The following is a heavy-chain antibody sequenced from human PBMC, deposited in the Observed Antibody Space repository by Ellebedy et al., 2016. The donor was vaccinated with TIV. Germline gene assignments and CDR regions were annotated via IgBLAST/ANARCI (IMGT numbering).Heavy chain of an antibody. CDR3: ASAPLLYYFDY. D-gene: IGHD2-21*01. CDR1: GGSISSYY. Sequence: SETLSLTCTVSGGSISSYYWSWIRQPPGKGLEWIGEINHSGSTNYNPSLKSRVTISVDTSKNQFSLKLSSVTAADTAVYYCASAPLLYYFDYWGQGTLVTVSS. V-gene: IGHV4-34*01. CDR2: INHSGST. J-gene: IGHJ4*02.